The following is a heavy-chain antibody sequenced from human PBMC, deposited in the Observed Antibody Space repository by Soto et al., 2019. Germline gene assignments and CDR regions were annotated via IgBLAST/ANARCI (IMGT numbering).Heavy chain of an antibody. V-gene: IGHV1-18*01. D-gene: IGHD3-22*01. CDR3: ARDMGGYYFEPNDY. Sequence: ASVKVSCKTSGYTFTSYVISWVRQAPGQGLEWMGWITANNVNTNYAQKFQGRVTMTTDTSTATAYMELRSLRSDDTAVYYCARDMGGYYFEPNDYWGQGTLVTVSS. J-gene: IGHJ4*02. CDR2: ITANNVNT. CDR1: GYTFTSYV.